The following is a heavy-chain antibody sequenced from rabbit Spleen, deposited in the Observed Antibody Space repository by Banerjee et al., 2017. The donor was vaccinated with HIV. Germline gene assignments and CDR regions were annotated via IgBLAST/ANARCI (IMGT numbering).Heavy chain of an antibody. D-gene: IGHD6-1*01. V-gene: IGHV1S40*01. Sequence: QQLVESGGGLVKPGASLTLTCIASGVSFSGNSYMCWVRQAPGKGLAWIGCIGTGSGSTWYASWVAGRFTILKTSSTTVTLQMTSLTAADTATYFCVRESSYAGYAGYGYAARYYGMDLWGQGTLVTVS. CDR1: GVSFSGNSY. J-gene: IGHJ6*01. CDR2: IGTGSGST. CDR3: VRESSYAGYAGYGYAARYYGMDL.